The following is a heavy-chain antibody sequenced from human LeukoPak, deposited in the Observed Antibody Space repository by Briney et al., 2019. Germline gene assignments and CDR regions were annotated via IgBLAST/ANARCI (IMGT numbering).Heavy chain of an antibody. CDR3: AKQMGA. D-gene: IGHD5-24*01. CDR1: GFTFDDYA. Sequence: QPGRSLRLSCAASGFTFDDYAMPWVRQAPGKGLEWVSGISWNSGSIGYADSVKGRFTISRDNAKNSLYLQMNSLRAEDTALYYCAKQMGAWGQGTMVTVSS. J-gene: IGHJ3*01. V-gene: IGHV3-9*01. CDR2: ISWNSGSI.